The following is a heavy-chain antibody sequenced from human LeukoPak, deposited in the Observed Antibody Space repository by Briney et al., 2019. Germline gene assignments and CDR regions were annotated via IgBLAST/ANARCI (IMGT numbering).Heavy chain of an antibody. CDR1: GFTFSSYA. Sequence: GRSLRLSCAASGFTFSSYAMHWVRQAPGKGLEWVAVISYDGSNKYYADSVKGRFTISRDNSKNTLYLQMNSLRAEDTAVYYCARDSPPYYDFWSGYCDYWGKGPLVTVSS. CDR2: ISYDGSNK. V-gene: IGHV3-30-3*01. D-gene: IGHD3-3*01. J-gene: IGHJ4*02. CDR3: ARDSPPYYDFWSGYCDY.